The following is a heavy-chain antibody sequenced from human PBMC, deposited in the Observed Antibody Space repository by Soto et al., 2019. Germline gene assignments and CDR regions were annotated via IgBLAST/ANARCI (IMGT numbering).Heavy chain of an antibody. V-gene: IGHV1-69*04. CDR2: IIPILGIA. Sequence: SVKVSCKASGGTFSSYTISWVRQAPGQGLEWMGRIIPILGIANYAQKFQGRVTITADKSTSTAYMELSSLRSEDTAVYYCARDPLAHYGMDVWGQGTTVTVSS. CDR1: GGTFSSYT. J-gene: IGHJ6*02. CDR3: ARDPLAHYGMDV.